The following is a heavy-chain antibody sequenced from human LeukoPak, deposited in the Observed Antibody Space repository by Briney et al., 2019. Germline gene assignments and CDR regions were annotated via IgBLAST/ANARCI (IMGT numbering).Heavy chain of an antibody. Sequence: SETLSLTCTVSGGSISSGSYYWSWIRQPAGKGLEWIGRIYTSGSTNYNPSLKSRVTISVDTSKNQFSLKLSSVTAADTAVYYCARVWYYYDSSGHYFFDYWGQGSLVTVSS. J-gene: IGHJ4*02. V-gene: IGHV4-61*02. CDR1: GGSISSGSYY. CDR3: ARVWYYYDSSGHYFFDY. D-gene: IGHD3-22*01. CDR2: IYTSGST.